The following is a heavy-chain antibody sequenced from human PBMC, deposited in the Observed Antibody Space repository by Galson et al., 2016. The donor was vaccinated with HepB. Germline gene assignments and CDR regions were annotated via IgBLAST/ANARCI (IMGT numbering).Heavy chain of an antibody. J-gene: IGHJ4*02. CDR3: AKDHVYTRVAAGAFDY. D-gene: IGHD6-25*01. CDR2: ISYDGSDK. V-gene: IGHV3-30*18. Sequence: SLRLSCAASGFTFSSFGMHWVRQAPGKGLEWVAVISYDGSDKYYADSVKGRFTISRDNSKDTLYLQVNSLRAEDTAVYYCAKDHVYTRVAAGAFDYWGQGTLVTVSS. CDR1: GFTFSSFG.